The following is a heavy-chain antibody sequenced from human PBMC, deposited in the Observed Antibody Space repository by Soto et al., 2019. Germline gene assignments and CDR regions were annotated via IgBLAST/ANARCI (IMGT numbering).Heavy chain of an antibody. CDR1: GFSLSTSGVG. Sequence: QITLKESGPTLGKPTQTLTLTCTFSGFSLSTSGVGVGWIRQPPGKALEWLALIYWDEDKRYSPSLKSRLTITQDTSQNQVVLTMTNMDPGDTATYYCAHRIVDTARVADAFDIWGQGTIVTVSS. CDR2: IYWDEDK. D-gene: IGHD5-18*01. CDR3: AHRIVDTARVADAFDI. V-gene: IGHV2-5*02. J-gene: IGHJ3*02.